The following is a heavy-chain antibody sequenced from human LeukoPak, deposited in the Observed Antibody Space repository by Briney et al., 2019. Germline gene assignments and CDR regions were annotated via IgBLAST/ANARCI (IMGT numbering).Heavy chain of an antibody. CDR1: GYTFTSYW. J-gene: IGHJ6*02. D-gene: IGHD4/OR15-4a*01. CDR3: ARDQGLTAPPPYGLDV. Sequence: ASVKVSFTASGYTFTSYWMHWVRQAPGQGLEWMAVINPGDGRTVYAQNLQGRVTMTRDTSTSTVYMELRSLRSEDTAVYYCARDQGLTAPPPYGLDVWGQGTTVIVSS. CDR2: INPGDGRT. V-gene: IGHV1-46*01.